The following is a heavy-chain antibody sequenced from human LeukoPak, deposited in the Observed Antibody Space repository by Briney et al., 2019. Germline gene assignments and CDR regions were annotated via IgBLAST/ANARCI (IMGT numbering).Heavy chain of an antibody. Sequence: GASVKVSCKASGYTFTSYAMHWVRQAPGQRLEWMGWINAGNGNTKYSQKFQGRVTITRDTSASTAYMELSSLRSEDTAVYYCAKSRYPLWFGELLWAPGEVWGQGTLVTVSS. D-gene: IGHD3-10*01. CDR1: GYTFTSYA. V-gene: IGHV1-3*01. CDR3: AKSRYPLWFGELLWAPGEV. CDR2: INAGNGNT. J-gene: IGHJ4*02.